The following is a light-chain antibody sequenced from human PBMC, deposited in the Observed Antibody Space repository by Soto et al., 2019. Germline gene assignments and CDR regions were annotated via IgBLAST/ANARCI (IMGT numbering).Light chain of an antibody. CDR2: KAS. V-gene: IGKV1-5*03. J-gene: IGKJ1*01. CDR1: QSISDW. CDR3: QQYDTYWT. Sequence: DIQTTQSPSTLSASVGDTVTIACRASQSISDWLAWHQQKPGKAPKLLIYKASTLESGVPSRFSGSGSGTEFTLTISSLQPDDFATYYCQQYDTYWTFGQGTKVDIK.